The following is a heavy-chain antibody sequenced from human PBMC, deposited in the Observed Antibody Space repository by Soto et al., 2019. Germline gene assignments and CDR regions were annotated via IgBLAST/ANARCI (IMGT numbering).Heavy chain of an antibody. Sequence: SETLSLTCTVSCGSVSSGSYSWSWIRQPPGKGLEWIGYIYYSGSTNYNPSLKSRVTISVDTSKNQFSLKLSSVTAADTAVYYCARDDYDFWSGPLRWFDPWGKGTLVAISS. D-gene: IGHD3-3*01. V-gene: IGHV4-61*01. J-gene: IGHJ5*02. CDR3: ARDDYDFWSGPLRWFDP. CDR2: IYYSGST. CDR1: CGSVSSGSYS.